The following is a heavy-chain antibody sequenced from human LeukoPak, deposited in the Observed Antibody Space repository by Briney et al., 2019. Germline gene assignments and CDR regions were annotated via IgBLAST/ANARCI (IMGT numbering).Heavy chain of an antibody. CDR3: ARILGSSGWYV. D-gene: IGHD6-19*01. CDR1: GFIFNKAW. V-gene: IGHV3-21*01. J-gene: IGHJ4*02. Sequence: PGGSLRLSCAASGFIFNKAWMSWVRQAPGKGLEWVSSISSSSSHTYYAESVKGRFTISRDNAKNSMYLQMNSLRAEDTAVYYCARILGSSGWYVWGQGTLVTVSS. CDR2: ISSSSSHT.